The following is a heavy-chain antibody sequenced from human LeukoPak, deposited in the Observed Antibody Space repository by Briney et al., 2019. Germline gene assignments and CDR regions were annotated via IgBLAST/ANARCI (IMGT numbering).Heavy chain of an antibody. CDR3: ARLAAAGPIHYFDY. CDR2: IYYSGST. V-gene: IGHV4-39*01. J-gene: IGHJ4*02. CDR1: GGSISSSSYY. Sequence: SETLSLTCTVSGGSISSSSYYWGWIRQPPGKGLEWIGSIYYSGSTYYNPSLKSRVTISVDASKNQFSLKLSSVTAADTAVYYCARLAAAGPIHYFDYWGQGTLVTVSS. D-gene: IGHD6-13*01.